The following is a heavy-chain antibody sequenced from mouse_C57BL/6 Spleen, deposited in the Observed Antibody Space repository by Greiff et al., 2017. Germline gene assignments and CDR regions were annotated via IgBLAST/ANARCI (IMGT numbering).Heavy chain of an antibody. CDR2: IDPSDSYT. CDR1: GYTFTSYW. Sequence: QVQLQQPGAELVRPGTSVKLSCKASGYTFTSYWMHWVKQRPGQGLEWIGVIDPSDSYTNYNQKFKGKATLTVDTSSSTAYMQLSSLTSEDSAVYYCARRGTLYGSSFFDYWGQGTTLTVSS. CDR3: ARRGTLYGSSFFDY. J-gene: IGHJ2*01. D-gene: IGHD1-1*01. V-gene: IGHV1-59*01.